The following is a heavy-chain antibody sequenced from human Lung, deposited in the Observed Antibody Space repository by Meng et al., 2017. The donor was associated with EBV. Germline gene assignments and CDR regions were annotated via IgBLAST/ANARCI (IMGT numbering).Heavy chain of an antibody. CDR3: ARVWDIVVVVAATPLGY. J-gene: IGHJ4*02. CDR2: ISSSGSTI. Sequence: QGHVVESGGGLVKPGGSLRLSWAASGFTLSDYYMSWIRQAPGKGLEWVSYISSSGSTIYYADSVKGRFTISRDNAKNSLYLQMNSLRAEDTAVYYCARVWDIVVVVAATPLGYWGQGTLVTVSS. V-gene: IGHV3-11*01. D-gene: IGHD2-15*01. CDR1: GFTLSDYY.